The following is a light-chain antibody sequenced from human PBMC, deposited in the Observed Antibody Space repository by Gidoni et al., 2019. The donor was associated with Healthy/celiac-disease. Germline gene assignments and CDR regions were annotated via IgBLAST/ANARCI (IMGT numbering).Light chain of an antibody. J-gene: IGKJ2*01. Sequence: DLQMTQSPSSLSASVGDRVTITCLASQSISSYLNWYQQKPGKAPKLLIYAASSLQSGVPSRFSGSGSGTDFTITISSLQPEDFATYYCQQSYSTPRTFGQGTKLEIK. CDR3: QQSYSTPRT. CDR1: QSISSY. V-gene: IGKV1-39*01. CDR2: AAS.